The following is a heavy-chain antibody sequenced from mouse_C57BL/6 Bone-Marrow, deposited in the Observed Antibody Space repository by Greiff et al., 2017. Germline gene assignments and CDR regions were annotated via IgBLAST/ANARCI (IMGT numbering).Heavy chain of an antibody. J-gene: IGHJ2*01. CDR3: AGGGYLGNY. CDR2: IYPGDGDT. CDR1: GYAFSSSW. V-gene: IGHV1-82*01. D-gene: IGHD2-3*01. Sequence: VQLQQSGPELVKPGASVKISCKASGYAFSSSWMNWVKQRPGKGLEWIGRIYPGDGDTNYNGKFKGKATLTADKSSSTAYMQLSSLTSEDSAVYFCAGGGYLGNYWGQGTTLTVSS.